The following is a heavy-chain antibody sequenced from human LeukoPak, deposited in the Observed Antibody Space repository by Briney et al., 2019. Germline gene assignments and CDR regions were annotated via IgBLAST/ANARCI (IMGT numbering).Heavy chain of an antibody. CDR2: TYYRSRCYD. V-gene: IGHV6-1*01. Sequence: SQTLSLTCAISGDSVSSNSAAWNWIRQSPSRGLEWLGRTYYRSRCYDDYAVSVKSRMTINSDTSNNQFSLHLNSVTPEDTAVYYCARGRSGYWVSLFEYWGQGILVTVSS. CDR1: GDSVSSNSAA. CDR3: ARGRSGYWVSLFEY. D-gene: IGHD6-25*01. J-gene: IGHJ4*02.